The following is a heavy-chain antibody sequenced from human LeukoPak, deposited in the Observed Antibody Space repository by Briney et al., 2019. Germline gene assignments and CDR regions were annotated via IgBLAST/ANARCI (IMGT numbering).Heavy chain of an antibody. V-gene: IGHV4-39*01. Sequence: PSETLSLTCTVSGGSISSGSHLWGWIRQPPGKGLEWIGSVSYGGGTYYNPSLKSRVTISMDTSKNQFSLKLNSVTAADTAVYYCASSSSGYMGVYYFDYWGQGTLVTVSS. J-gene: IGHJ4*02. CDR2: VSYGGGT. CDR1: GGSISSGSHL. D-gene: IGHD3-22*01. CDR3: ASSSSGYMGVYYFDY.